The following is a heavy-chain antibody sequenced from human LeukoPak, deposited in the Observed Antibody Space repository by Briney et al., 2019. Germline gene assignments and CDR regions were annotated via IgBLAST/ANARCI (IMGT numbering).Heavy chain of an antibody. Sequence: GGSLRLSCTVSGFTVSSNSMSWVRQAPGKGLEWVSFIYSDNTHYSDSVKGRFTISRDNSKNTLYLQMSSLRAEDTAVYYCTRGDIWFGELSGIDYWGQGTLVTVSS. CDR1: GFTVSSNS. V-gene: IGHV3-53*03. CDR2: IYSDNT. J-gene: IGHJ4*02. CDR3: TRGDIWFGELSGIDY. D-gene: IGHD3-10*01.